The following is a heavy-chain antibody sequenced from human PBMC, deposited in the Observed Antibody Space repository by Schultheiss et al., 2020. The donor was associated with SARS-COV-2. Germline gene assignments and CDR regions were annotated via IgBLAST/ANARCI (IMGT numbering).Heavy chain of an antibody. CDR3: ARLREGLRFLEWLSYFDY. J-gene: IGHJ4*02. CDR2: IYYSGST. Sequence: SETLSLTCAVYGGSISSSSYYWGWIRQPPGKGLEWIGSIYYSGSTYYNPSLKSRVTISVDTSKNQFSLKLSSVTAADTAVYYCARLREGLRFLEWLSYFDYWGQGTLVTVSS. V-gene: IGHV4-39*01. CDR1: GGSISSSSYY. D-gene: IGHD3-3*01.